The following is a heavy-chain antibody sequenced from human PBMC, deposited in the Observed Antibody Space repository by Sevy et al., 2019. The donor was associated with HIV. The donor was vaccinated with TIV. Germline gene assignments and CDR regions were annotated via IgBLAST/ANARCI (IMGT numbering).Heavy chain of an antibody. D-gene: IGHD3-10*01. CDR2: FSSSGTII. CDR1: GLNVSDYF. J-gene: IGHJ4*02. CDR3: ARDLASGSFFSLYFDY. Sequence: GGSLRLSCAASGLNVSDYFMSWIRQAPGKRPEWVSYFSSSGTIIYYADSVKGRFTISRDNAKNSLYLQMNSLRAEDTAIYYCARDLASGSFFSLYFDYWGQGTLVTVSS. V-gene: IGHV3-11*01.